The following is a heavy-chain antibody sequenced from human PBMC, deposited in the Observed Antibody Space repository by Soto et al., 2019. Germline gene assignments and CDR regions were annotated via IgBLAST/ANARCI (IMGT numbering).Heavy chain of an antibody. J-gene: IGHJ5*02. CDR1: GGAFRSYF. CDR3: ARDDPFDP. Sequence: QVRLRESGPQVVKPSATLSLNCNVSGGAFRSYFWSWIRQSPGKGLEWIGNIHSSGRSNYNPSFKSLVAMSIDPSKTQFSVRLTSVSPADTAVYYCARDDPFDPWGQGILVTVSS. CDR2: IHSSGRS. V-gene: IGHV4-59*01.